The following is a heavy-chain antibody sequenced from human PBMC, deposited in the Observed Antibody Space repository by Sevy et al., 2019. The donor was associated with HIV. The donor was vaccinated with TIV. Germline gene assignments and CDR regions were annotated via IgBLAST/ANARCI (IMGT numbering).Heavy chain of an antibody. D-gene: IGHD6-19*01. Sequence: GGSLRLSCAASGFTFSIYAMNWVRQAPGKGLEWVSSISDTGIDIHYADSVKGRFTISRDNAKNSLYLQMNSLRVEDTAIYYCARPSSGLSPGDYWGQGTLVTVSS. J-gene: IGHJ4*02. CDR3: ARPSSGLSPGDY. CDR2: ISDTGIDI. V-gene: IGHV3-21*01. CDR1: GFTFSIYA.